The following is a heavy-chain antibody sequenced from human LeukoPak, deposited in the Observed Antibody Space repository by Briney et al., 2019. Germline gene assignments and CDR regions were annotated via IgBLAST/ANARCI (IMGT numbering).Heavy chain of an antibody. D-gene: IGHD2-15*01. J-gene: IGHJ5*02. V-gene: IGHV3-30-3*01. CDR1: GFTFSSYA. CDR3: ARDRTALGYRSGGSCYILDP. CDR2: ISYDGSNK. Sequence: PWGALRLSCAASGFTFSSYAMHWVRQAPGKGLEWVAVISYDGSNKYYADSVKGRFTISRDNSKNTLYLQMNSLRAEDTAVYYCARDRTALGYRSGGSCYILDPWGQGTLVTVSS.